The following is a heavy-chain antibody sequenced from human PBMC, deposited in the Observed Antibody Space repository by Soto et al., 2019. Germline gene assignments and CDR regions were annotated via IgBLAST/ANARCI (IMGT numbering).Heavy chain of an antibody. Sequence: GGSLRLSCAVSGFRFRDYWMSWVSQAPGKGLEWVANIKQDESDKYYVDSVKGRFTISRDNAKNALYLQMNSLRVEDTAVYYCAAYCYTMTCTHFHGSSRGQGTQVTVSS. D-gene: IGHD3-16*02. J-gene: IGHJ4*02. CDR2: IKQDESDK. V-gene: IGHV3-7*03. CDR3: AAYCYTMTCTHFHGSS. CDR1: GFRFRDYW.